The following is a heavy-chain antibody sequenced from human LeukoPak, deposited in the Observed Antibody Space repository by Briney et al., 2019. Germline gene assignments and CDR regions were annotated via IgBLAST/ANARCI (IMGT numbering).Heavy chain of an antibody. CDR1: GFTFSSYA. CDR3: AKGSYYDSSGSFYFDY. CDR2: ISGSGDNT. Sequence: GGSLRLSCAVSGFTFSSYAMSWVRQAPGKGLEWVSGISGSGDNTYYADSVKGRFTISRDNSKNTLYVQVNSLGTEDTAAYYCAKGSYYDSSGSFYFDYWGQGTLVTVSS. J-gene: IGHJ4*02. D-gene: IGHD3-22*01. V-gene: IGHV3-23*01.